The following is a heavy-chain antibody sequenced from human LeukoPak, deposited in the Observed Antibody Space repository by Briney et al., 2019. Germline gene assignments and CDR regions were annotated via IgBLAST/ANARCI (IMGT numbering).Heavy chain of an antibody. D-gene: IGHD6-13*01. V-gene: IGHV4-59*12. CDR2: IYYSGST. CDR1: GGSISSYY. J-gene: IGHJ5*02. Sequence: SETLSLTCTVSGGSISSYYWSWTRQPPGKGLEWIGYIYYSGSTNYNPSLKSRVTISVDTSKKQFSLNLSSVTAADTAVYYCAREGEAAAAPNWFDPWGQGTLVTVSS. CDR3: AREGEAAAAPNWFDP.